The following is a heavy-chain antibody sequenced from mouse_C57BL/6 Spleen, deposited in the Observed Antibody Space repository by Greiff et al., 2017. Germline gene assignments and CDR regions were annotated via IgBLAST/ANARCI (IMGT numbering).Heavy chain of an antibody. V-gene: IGHV5-6*01. Sequence: EVQGVESGGDLVKPGGSLKLSCAASGFTFSSYGMSWVRQTPDKRLEWVATISSGGSYTYYPDSVKGRFTISRDNAKNTLYLQMSSLKSEDTAMYYCARPGYDYDWYFDVWGTGTTVTVSS. CDR1: GFTFSSYG. D-gene: IGHD2-4*01. J-gene: IGHJ1*03. CDR2: ISSGGSYT. CDR3: ARPGYDYDWYFDV.